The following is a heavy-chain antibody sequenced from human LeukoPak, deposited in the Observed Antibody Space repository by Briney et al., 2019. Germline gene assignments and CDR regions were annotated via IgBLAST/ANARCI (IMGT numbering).Heavy chain of an antibody. J-gene: IGHJ4*02. CDR3: ASGTLLQHRKTVFSAFDY. Sequence: GGSLRLSCAASGFTFRNYWMNWVRQAPGKGLEWVANIKQDGSEIYYVDAVKGRFTVSRDNAKNSLYLQMNSLRAEDTAVYFCASGTLLQHRKTVFSAFDYWGQGTLVTVSS. D-gene: IGHD3-22*01. V-gene: IGHV3-7*01. CDR1: GFTFRNYW. CDR2: IKQDGSEI.